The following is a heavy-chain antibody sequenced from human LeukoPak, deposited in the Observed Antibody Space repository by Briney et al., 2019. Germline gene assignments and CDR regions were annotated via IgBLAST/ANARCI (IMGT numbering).Heavy chain of an antibody. V-gene: IGHV4-39*01. CDR1: GDSISSSNCY. J-gene: IGHJ4*02. CDR2: IYFSGGN. D-gene: IGHD2/OR15-2a*01. CDR3: ARQVL. Sequence: SDTLSLTCTVSGDSISSSNCYWGWIRQPPGKGLEWIGSIYFSGGNYYNASLKSRVTISVDTSKNQFSLKLSSVTAADTAVYYCARQVLWGQGTLVTVSS.